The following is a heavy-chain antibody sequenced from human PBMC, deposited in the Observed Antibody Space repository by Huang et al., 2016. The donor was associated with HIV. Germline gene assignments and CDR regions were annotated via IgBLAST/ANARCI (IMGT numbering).Heavy chain of an antibody. CDR1: GDSMNSSY. V-gene: IGHV4-59*13. Sequence: QVHLRESGPGLVKPSETLSLSCSVSGDSMNSSYWNWVRQPPGNGLEWSGHGYVNGNTKYDPSLRSRVTISVDTSKKQFYLKLNSVTAGDTAVYYCARRGVAAKHFDFWGQGIVVTVSS. CDR2: GYVNGNT. J-gene: IGHJ4*02. D-gene: IGHD3-10*01. CDR3: ARRGVAAKHFDF.